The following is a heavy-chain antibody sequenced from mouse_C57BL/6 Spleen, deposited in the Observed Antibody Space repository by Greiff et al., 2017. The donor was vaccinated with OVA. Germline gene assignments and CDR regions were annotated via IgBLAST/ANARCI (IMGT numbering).Heavy chain of an antibody. D-gene: IGHD3-3*01. CDR2: IYPGSGST. J-gene: IGHJ2*01. CDR3: ARSGDGRVYFDY. CDR1: GYTFTSYW. V-gene: IGHV1-55*01. Sequence: QVQLQQPGAELVKPGASVKMSCKASGYTFTSYWITWVKQRPGQGLEWIGDIYPGSGSTNYNDKFKSKATLTVDTSSSTAYMQLSSLTSEDSAVYYCARSGDGRVYFDYWGQGTTLTVSS.